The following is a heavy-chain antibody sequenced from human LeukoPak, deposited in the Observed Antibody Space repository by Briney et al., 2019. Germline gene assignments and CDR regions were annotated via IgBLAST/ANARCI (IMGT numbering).Heavy chain of an antibody. V-gene: IGHV3-7*01. CDR1: GFTFSKHW. J-gene: IGHJ4*02. CDR3: ARDLSGVTGYTYGRGIDY. D-gene: IGHD5-18*01. Sequence: GGSLRLSCAASGFTFSKHWMSWVRQAPGKGLEWVANIKQDGSEKYYVDSVKGRFTISRDNAKNSLYLQMNSLRAEDTAVYYCARDLSGVTGYTYGRGIDYWGQGTLVTVSS. CDR2: IKQDGSEK.